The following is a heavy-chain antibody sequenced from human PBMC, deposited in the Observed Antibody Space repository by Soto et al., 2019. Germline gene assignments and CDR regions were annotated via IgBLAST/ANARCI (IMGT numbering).Heavy chain of an antibody. CDR2: VSYDGSNN. CDR3: AKDRSAGCGGDCSCDS. V-gene: IGHV3-30*18. Sequence: QVQLVESGGGVVLPGRSLRLSCVASGFTFSHYGMQWVRQAPGKGLEWVALVSYDGSNNYYGDSVKGRFTISRDNSKYTLYLEIDSLSAEDTAVYYCAKDRSAGCGGDCSCDSWGQGTLVTVSS. J-gene: IGHJ4*02. CDR1: GFTFSHYG. D-gene: IGHD2-21*02.